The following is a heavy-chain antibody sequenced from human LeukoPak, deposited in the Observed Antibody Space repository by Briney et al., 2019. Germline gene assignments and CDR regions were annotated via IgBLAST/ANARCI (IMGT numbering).Heavy chain of an antibody. J-gene: IGHJ5*02. D-gene: IGHD5-18*01. CDR3: AKDRRNSYGYNWFDP. V-gene: IGHV3-23*01. CDR2: ISGSGGST. CDR1: GFTFSSYG. Sequence: GGSLRLSCAASGFTFSSYGMSWVRQAPGKGLEWVSAISGSGGSTYYADSVKGRFTISRDNSKNTLYLQMNSLRAEDTAVYYCAKDRRNSYGYNWFDPWGQGTLVTVSS.